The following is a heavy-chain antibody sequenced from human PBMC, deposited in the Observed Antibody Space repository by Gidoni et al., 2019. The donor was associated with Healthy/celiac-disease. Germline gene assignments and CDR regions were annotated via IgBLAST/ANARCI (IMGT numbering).Heavy chain of an antibody. CDR3: AKDGSGSYYGRWYYFDY. V-gene: IGHV3-23*04. Sequence: EVQLVESGGGLVQPGGSLRLSCAASGFTFSSYAMSWVRQAPGKGLEWVSAISGSGGSTYYADSVKGQFTISRDNSKNTLYLQMNSLRAEDTAVYYCAKDGSGSYYGRWYYFDYWGQGTLVTVSS. CDR1: GFTFSSYA. D-gene: IGHD3-10*01. J-gene: IGHJ4*02. CDR2: ISGSGGST.